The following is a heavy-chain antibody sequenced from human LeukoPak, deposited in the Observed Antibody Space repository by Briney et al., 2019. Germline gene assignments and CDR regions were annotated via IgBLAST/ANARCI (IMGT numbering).Heavy chain of an antibody. J-gene: IGHJ4*02. V-gene: IGHV3-30*18. CDR1: GFTFSDCW. CDR3: AKDPADIVVVPAAYFDG. CDR2: ISYDGSNK. D-gene: IGHD2-2*01. Sequence: RGSLRLSCEASGFTFSDCWLTWVRQAPGKGLEWVGVISYDGSNKYYAHSLKGGFTMSRDNSKNTLYLQMKSLRAEDTAVYCCAKDPADIVVVPAAYFDGWGQGTLVTVSS.